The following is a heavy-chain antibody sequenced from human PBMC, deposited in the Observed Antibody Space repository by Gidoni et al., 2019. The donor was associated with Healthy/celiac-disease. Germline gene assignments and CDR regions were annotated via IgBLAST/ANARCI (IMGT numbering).Heavy chain of an antibody. D-gene: IGHD3-9*01. J-gene: IGHJ6*02. CDR2: ISYDGSNK. Sequence: VQPGRSLRLSCAASGFTFSSYAMHWVRQAPGKGLEWVAVISYDGSNKYYADSVKGRFTISRDNSKNTLYLQMNSLRAEDTAVYYCARSYYDILTGYYVYYYYGMDVWGQGTTVTVSS. CDR1: GFTFSSYA. CDR3: ARSYYDILTGYYVYYYYGMDV. V-gene: IGHV3-30-3*01.